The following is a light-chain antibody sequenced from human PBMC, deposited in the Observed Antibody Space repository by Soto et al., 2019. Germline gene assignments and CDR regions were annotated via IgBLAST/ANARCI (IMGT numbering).Light chain of an antibody. CDR1: SGHSSYA. V-gene: IGLV4-69*01. J-gene: IGLJ1*01. Sequence: QPVLTQSPSASASLGASVKLTCTLSSGHSSYAIAWHQQQPEKGPRYLMKLNSDGSHSKGDGIPDRFSGSSSGAERYLTISVLQSEDEADYYCQTWGTGPFVFGTGTKLTVL. CDR2: LNSDGSH. CDR3: QTWGTGPFV.